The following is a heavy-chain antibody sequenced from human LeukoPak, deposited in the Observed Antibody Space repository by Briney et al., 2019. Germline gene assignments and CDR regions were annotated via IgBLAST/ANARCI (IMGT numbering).Heavy chain of an antibody. J-gene: IGHJ4*02. CDR1: GFTFGTYA. CDR2: ISGGGDYI. D-gene: IGHD5-24*01. Sequence: GGSLRLSCAASGFTFGTYAMTWVRQAPGKGLEWVSAISGGGDYIYYTESVKGRFTTSRDNSKNTLYPQMSSLRADDTAVYYCAKNWATGLAFYDYWGQGAQVTVSS. V-gene: IGHV3-23*01. CDR3: AKNWATGLAFYDY.